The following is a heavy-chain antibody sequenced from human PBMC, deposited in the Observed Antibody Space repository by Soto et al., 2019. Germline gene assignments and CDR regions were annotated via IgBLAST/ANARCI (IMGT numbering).Heavy chain of an antibody. CDR3: ARALHESSGFSFDY. Sequence: GESLKISCKGSGYTFSNYWIGWVRQMPGKGLEWMGIIYPGDSETKYSPSFQGQVTISADKSIGTAFLQWSSLKASDTAMYFCARALHESSGFSFDYWGQATLVTVSS. CDR1: GYTFSNYW. D-gene: IGHD3-22*01. CDR2: IYPGDSET. V-gene: IGHV5-51*01. J-gene: IGHJ4*02.